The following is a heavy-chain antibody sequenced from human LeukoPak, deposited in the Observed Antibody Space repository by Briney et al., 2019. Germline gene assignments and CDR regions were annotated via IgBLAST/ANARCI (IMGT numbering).Heavy chain of an antibody. CDR3: ARVYDSSGYYPHAFDI. J-gene: IGHJ3*02. V-gene: IGHV1-18*01. CDR2: ISAYNGNT. D-gene: IGHD3-22*01. CDR1: GYTFTSYG. Sequence: ASVKVSCKASGYTFTSYGISWVRQAPGQGLEWMGWISAYNGNTNYAQKLQGRVTMTTDTSTSTAYMELRSLRSDDTAVYYCARVYDSSGYYPHAFDIWGQGTMVIVSS.